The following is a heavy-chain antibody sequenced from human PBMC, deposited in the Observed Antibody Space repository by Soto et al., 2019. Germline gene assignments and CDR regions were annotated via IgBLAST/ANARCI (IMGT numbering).Heavy chain of an antibody. CDR1: GFTFGPFW. CDR3: ARGSLY. J-gene: IGHJ4*01. Sequence: PGGSLRLSCAASGFTFGPFWMHWVRQAPGKGLVWLSHINSDGSTIVYADSAKGRFTISRDNAKNKLYLQMNSLRVEDTAVYYCARGSLYWGQGTLVTVSS. CDR2: INSDGSTI. V-gene: IGHV3-74*01.